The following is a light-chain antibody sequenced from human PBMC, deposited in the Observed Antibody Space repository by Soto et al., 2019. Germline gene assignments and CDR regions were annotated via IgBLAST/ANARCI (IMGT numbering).Light chain of an antibody. CDR3: QQRYSTPMYT. CDR2: AAS. J-gene: IGKJ2*01. CDR1: QSISSY. V-gene: IGKV1-39*01. Sequence: DIQMTQSPSSLSASVGDRVTITCRASQSISSYLNWYQQKPGKAPKLLIYAASSLQSGVPSRFSGSGSGTDFTLTISSLQPEYFATYYCQQRYSTPMYTFGQGTKLEIK.